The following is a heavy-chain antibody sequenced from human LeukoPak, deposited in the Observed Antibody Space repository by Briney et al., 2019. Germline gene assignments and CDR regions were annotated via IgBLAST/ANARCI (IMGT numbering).Heavy chain of an antibody. J-gene: IGHJ6*02. CDR1: GFTFGSYA. CDR3: AKERTSHVYYYYDMDV. D-gene: IGHD3/OR15-3a*01. V-gene: IGHV3-23*01. CDR2: ISGSGDTT. Sequence: GGSLRLSCAASGFTFGSYAMNWVRQAPGKGLEWVSVISGSGDTTYYADSVEGRFTISRDNSKNTLYLQMNSLRAEDTAVYYCAKERTSHVYYYYDMDVWGQGTTVTVSS.